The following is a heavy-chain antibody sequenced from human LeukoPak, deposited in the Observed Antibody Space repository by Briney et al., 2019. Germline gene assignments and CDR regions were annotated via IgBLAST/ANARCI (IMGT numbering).Heavy chain of an antibody. V-gene: IGHV3-23*01. CDR3: AKSPEYSSSSFDY. D-gene: IGHD6-6*01. CDR1: GFTFSSYA. CDR2: ISGSGGST. J-gene: IGHJ4*02. Sequence: PGGSLRLSCAASGFTFSSYAMSWVRQAPGKGLEWVSAISGSGGSTYYADSVKGRFTISRDNSKNTLYLQTNSLRAEDTAVYYCAKSPEYSSSSFDYWGQGTLVTVSS.